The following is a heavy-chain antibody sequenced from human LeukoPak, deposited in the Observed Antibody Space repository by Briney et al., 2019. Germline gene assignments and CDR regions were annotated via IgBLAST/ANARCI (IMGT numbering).Heavy chain of an antibody. Sequence: SETLSLTCTVSGGSITSSSAYNWGWIRQPPGKGLEWIGTIHSRGSTYHNPSLKSRVTISVDTSKNQFSLKLSSVTAADTAVYYCARLPTGYPNWFDPWGQGTLVTVSS. CDR2: IHSRGST. J-gene: IGHJ5*02. V-gene: IGHV4-39*01. CDR3: ARLPTGYPNWFDP. CDR1: GGSITSSSAYN. D-gene: IGHD4-17*01.